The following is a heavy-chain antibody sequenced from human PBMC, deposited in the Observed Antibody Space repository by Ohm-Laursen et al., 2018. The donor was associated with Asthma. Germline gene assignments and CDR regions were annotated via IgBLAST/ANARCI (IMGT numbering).Heavy chain of an antibody. CDR1: GFTFDDYA. V-gene: IGHV3-9*01. J-gene: IGHJ3*02. CDR3: AKSRTVALLRDAFDI. Sequence: SLRLSCAASGFTFDDYAMHWVRQAPGKGLEWVSGISWNSGSIGYADSVKGRFTISRDNSKNTLSLQMNSLRAEDTAVYYCAKSRTVALLRDAFDIWGQGTMVTVSS. D-gene: IGHD6-19*01. CDR2: ISWNSGSI.